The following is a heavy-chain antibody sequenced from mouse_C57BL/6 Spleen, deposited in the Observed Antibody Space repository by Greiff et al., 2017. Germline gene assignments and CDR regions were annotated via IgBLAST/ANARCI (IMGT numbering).Heavy chain of an antibody. V-gene: IGHV1-50*01. CDR2: IDPSDSYT. D-gene: IGHD1-1*01. Sequence: QVQLQQPGAELVKPGASVKLSCTASGYTFTSYWMQWVKQRPGQGLEWFGEIDPSDSYTNYNQNFKGKATLTVDTSSSTAYMQLSSLTSEDSAVYYCARYGSNYGEGAMDYWGQGTSVTVSS. J-gene: IGHJ4*01. CDR3: ARYGSNYGEGAMDY. CDR1: GYTFTSYW.